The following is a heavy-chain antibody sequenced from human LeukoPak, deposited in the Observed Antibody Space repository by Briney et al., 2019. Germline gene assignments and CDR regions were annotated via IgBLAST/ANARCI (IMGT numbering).Heavy chain of an antibody. J-gene: IGHJ4*02. V-gene: IGHV4-31*03. CDR2: IYYSGST. Sequence: SETLSLTCTVSGASVSSGGHYWNWIRQHPGTGLEWIGYIYYSGSTYYNSALKSRLTISLDTSKKQFSLKLTSVTAADTAVYYCAREETCGGDCSSHFDYWGQGILVTVSS. CDR1: GASVSSGGHY. CDR3: AREETCGGDCSSHFDY. D-gene: IGHD2-21*02.